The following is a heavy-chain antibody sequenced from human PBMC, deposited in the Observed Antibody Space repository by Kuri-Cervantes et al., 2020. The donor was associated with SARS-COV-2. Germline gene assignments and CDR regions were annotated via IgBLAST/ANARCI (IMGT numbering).Heavy chain of an antibody. D-gene: IGHD2-2*01. J-gene: IGHJ5*02. CDR3: ARGRIAVVPAAKAFDP. CDR2: INHSGST. Sequence: ESLKISCAVYGGSFSGYYWSWIRQPPGKGLEWIGEINHSGSTNYNPSLKSRVTISVDTSKNQFSLKLSSATAADTAVYYCARGRIAVVPAAKAFDPWGQGTLVTVSS. V-gene: IGHV4-34*01. CDR1: GGSFSGYY.